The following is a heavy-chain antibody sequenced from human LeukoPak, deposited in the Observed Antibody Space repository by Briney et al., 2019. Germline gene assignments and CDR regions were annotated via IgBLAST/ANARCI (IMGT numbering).Heavy chain of an antibody. Sequence: PGRSLRLSCAASGFTFSSYAMHWVRQAPGKGLEWVAVISYDGSNKYYADSVKGRFTISRDNSKDTLYLQMNSLRAEDTAVYYCARDFEHIVVWGAFDIWGQGTMVTVSS. D-gene: IGHD2-21*01. J-gene: IGHJ3*02. CDR2: ISYDGSNK. V-gene: IGHV3-30*04. CDR1: GFTFSSYA. CDR3: ARDFEHIVVWGAFDI.